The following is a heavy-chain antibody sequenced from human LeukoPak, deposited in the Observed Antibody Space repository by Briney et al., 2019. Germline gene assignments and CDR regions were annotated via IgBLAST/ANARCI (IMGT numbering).Heavy chain of an antibody. Sequence: GGSLRLSCAASGFTFSSYAMSWVRQAPGKGLEWVSTISGSGGSTYYADSVKGRFTISRDNSKNTLYLQMNSLRAEDTAVYYCARRASYDGTIFYFDYGGLGTLVTVSS. D-gene: IGHD3-22*01. V-gene: IGHV3-23*01. J-gene: IGHJ4*02. CDR1: GFTFSSYA. CDR2: ISGSGGST. CDR3: ARRASYDGTIFYFDY.